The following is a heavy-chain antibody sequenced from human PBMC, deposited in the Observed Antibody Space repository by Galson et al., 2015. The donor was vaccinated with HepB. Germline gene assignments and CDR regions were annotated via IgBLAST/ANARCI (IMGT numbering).Heavy chain of an antibody. J-gene: IGHJ4*02. V-gene: IGHV3-30*04. CDR1: GFTFNRYA. D-gene: IGHD4-23*01. CDR3: AKDGIMVTKKPYHFHY. Sequence: SLRLSCAASGFTFNRYAMTWVRQAPGKGLQWVAGITCGGGKNYYARSVKGRFTISRDNSKNTLFLQLNSLRAEDTAVYYCAKDGIMVTKKPYHFHYWGQGALVTVSS. CDR2: ITCGGGKN.